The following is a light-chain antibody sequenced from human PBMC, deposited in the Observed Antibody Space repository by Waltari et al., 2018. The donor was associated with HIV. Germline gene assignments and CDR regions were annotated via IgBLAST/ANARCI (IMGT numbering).Light chain of an antibody. CDR3: QAWDSGTVV. J-gene: IGLJ3*02. CDR1: SLGEKY. Sequence: SYEVTQPPSVSVSPVQTASITCSGDSLGEKYTSWYQQRPGQSPVLVIYQDNYRPAGIPDRFSGSNSGNTATLTISGTQSMDEADYYCQAWDSGTVVFGGGTKLTVL. CDR2: QDN. V-gene: IGLV3-1*01.